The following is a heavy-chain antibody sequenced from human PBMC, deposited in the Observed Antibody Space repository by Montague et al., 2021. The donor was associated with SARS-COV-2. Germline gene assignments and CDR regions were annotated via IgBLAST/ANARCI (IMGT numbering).Heavy chain of an antibody. CDR2: IYYSGST. Sequence: SETLSLTCTVSGGSVSSGSYYWSWIRQPPGKGLEWIGYIYYSGSTXYNSSLESRVTISVDTSKNQFSLKLSSVTAADTAVYYCARDRGQTYYDILTGRALSVDFANGMDVWGQGTTVTVSS. V-gene: IGHV4-61*01. CDR3: ARDRGQTYYDILTGRALSVDFANGMDV. CDR1: GGSVSSGSYY. D-gene: IGHD3-9*01. J-gene: IGHJ6*02.